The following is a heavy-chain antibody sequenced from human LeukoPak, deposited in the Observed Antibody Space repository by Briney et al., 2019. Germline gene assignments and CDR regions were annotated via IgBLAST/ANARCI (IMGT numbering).Heavy chain of an antibody. CDR3: ARDVGSGSPLDY. V-gene: IGHV3-53*01. D-gene: IGHD1-26*01. J-gene: IGHJ4*02. CDR2: IYSGGGA. Sequence: GGSLRLSCAASGFTLSGNYMSWVREAPGKGLEWVSVIYSGGGAYYADSVKGRFTMSRDNPKNTLYLQMNSLSPEDTAVYYCARDVGSGSPLDYWGQGTLVTVSS. CDR1: GFTLSGNY.